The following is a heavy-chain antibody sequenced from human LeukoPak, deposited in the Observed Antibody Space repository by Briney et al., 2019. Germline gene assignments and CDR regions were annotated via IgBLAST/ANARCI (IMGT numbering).Heavy chain of an antibody. CDR3: ARRHMEHPDLDY. Sequence: GGSLRLSCAASXFTFSNDFXXWVRQAPXXXXXWVSVIYTDGTTYHADSVKGRFTISRDDSKNTLYLQMSSLRAEDTATYYCARRHMEHPDLDYWGQGTLVTVSS. J-gene: IGHJ4*02. V-gene: IGHV3-66*04. D-gene: IGHD1-26*01. CDR2: IYTDGTT. CDR1: XFTFSNDF.